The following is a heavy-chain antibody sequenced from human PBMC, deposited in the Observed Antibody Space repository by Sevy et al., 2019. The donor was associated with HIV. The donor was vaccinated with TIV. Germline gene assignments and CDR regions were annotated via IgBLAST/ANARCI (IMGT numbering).Heavy chain of an antibody. CDR2: IYTSGST. J-gene: IGHJ4*02. Sequence: SETLSLTCTVSGGSISSYYWSWIRQPAGKGLEWIGRIYTSGSTNYNPSLKSRVTISVDTSKNQFSLKLSSVTAADTAVYYCARDPYDSSGYYYDYWGQGTLVTVSS. CDR3: ARDPYDSSGYYYDY. V-gene: IGHV4-4*07. D-gene: IGHD3-22*01. CDR1: GGSISSYY.